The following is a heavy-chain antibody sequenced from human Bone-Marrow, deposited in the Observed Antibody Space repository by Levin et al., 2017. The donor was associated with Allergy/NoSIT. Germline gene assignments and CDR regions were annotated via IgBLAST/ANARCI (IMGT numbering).Heavy chain of an antibody. J-gene: IGHJ4*02. Sequence: GGSLRLSCVVSGFTFSDYWMTWVRQAPGKGLEWVAEIKPDGTETRYVDSVKGRFTISRDNAKNSLFLQMDSMRVVDTAVYFCAGDRAREHTGDDPLASWGQGTLVTVTS. CDR3: AGDRAREHTGDDPLAS. CDR2: IKPDGTET. V-gene: IGHV3-7*01. CDR1: GFTFSDYW. D-gene: IGHD7-27*01.